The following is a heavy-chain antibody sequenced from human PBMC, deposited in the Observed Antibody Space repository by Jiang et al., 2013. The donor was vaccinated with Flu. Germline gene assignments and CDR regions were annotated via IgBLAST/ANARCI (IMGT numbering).Heavy chain of an antibody. CDR3: ARDPKWELSEDAFDI. Sequence: SGAEVKKPGASVKVSCKASGYTFTSYGISWVRQAPGQGLEWMGWISAYNGNTNYAQKLQGRVTMTTDTSTSTAXMELRSLRSDDTAVYYCARDPKWELSEDAFDIWGQGTMVTVSS. CDR1: GYTFTSYG. J-gene: IGHJ3*02. CDR2: ISAYNGNT. D-gene: IGHD1-26*01. V-gene: IGHV1-18*01.